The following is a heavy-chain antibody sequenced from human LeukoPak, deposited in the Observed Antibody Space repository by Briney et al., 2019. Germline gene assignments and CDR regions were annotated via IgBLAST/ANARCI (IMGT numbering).Heavy chain of an antibody. CDR1: GYTFTSYG. CDR3: ARESLVAAAGTRDY. V-gene: IGHV1-18*01. Sequence: GASVKVSCKASGYTFTSYGISWVRQAPGQGLEWMGWISAYNGNTNYAQKLQGRVTMTTDTSTSTAYMELRSLRSDDTAVYYCARESLVAAAGTRDYWGQGTLVTVSS. J-gene: IGHJ4*02. CDR2: ISAYNGNT. D-gene: IGHD6-13*01.